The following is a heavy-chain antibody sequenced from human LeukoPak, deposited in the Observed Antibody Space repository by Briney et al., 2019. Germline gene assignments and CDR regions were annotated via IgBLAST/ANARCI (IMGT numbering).Heavy chain of an antibody. J-gene: IGHJ4*02. CDR2: IIPIFGTA. CDR1: GGTFSSYA. V-gene: IGHV1-69*01. Sequence: SVKVSCKASGGTFSSYAISWVRQAPGQGLEWMGGIIPIFGTANYAQKFQGRVTITADESTSTAYMELSSLRSEDTAVYYCARVQNYYDSSGYYIYWGQGTLVTVSS. CDR3: ARVQNYYDSSGYYIY. D-gene: IGHD3-22*01.